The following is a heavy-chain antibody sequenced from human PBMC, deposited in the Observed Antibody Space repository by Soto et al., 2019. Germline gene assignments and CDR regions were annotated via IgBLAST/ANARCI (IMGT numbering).Heavy chain of an antibody. Sequence: EVQLLESGGGMVQPGGSLRLSCAASGFTFSSYAMSWVRQAPGKGLEWVSAISGSRGSTYYADSVKGRFTISRDNSKNTLYLQMNSLRAEDTAVYYCAKIAAAGDAFDIWGQGTMVTVSS. CDR1: GFTFSSYA. J-gene: IGHJ3*02. V-gene: IGHV3-23*01. CDR3: AKIAAAGDAFDI. D-gene: IGHD6-13*01. CDR2: ISGSRGST.